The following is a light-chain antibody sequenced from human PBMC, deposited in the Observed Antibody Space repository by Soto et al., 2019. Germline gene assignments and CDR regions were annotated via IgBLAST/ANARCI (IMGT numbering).Light chain of an antibody. Sequence: EIVLTQSPGTLSLSPGDRATLSCRASQSVSSSYLAWYQQKPGQAPSLLIYGASNRATGIPDRFSGGGSGTDFTLTISRLEPEDFAVYYCQQYGKSAMFTFGQGTKLEFK. CDR3: QQYGKSAMFT. J-gene: IGKJ2*01. CDR2: GAS. V-gene: IGKV3-20*01. CDR1: QSVSSSY.